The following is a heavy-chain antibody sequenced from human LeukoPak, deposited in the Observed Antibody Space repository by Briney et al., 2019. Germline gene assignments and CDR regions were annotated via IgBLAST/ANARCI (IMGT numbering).Heavy chain of an antibody. CDR3: TTATSGSYWPGSYGEYFQH. J-gene: IGHJ1*01. CDR2: ISSSSSYI. Sequence: GGSLRLSCAASGFTFSSYSMNWVRQAPGKGLEWVSSISSSSSYIYYADSVKGRFTISRDNAKNSLYLQMNSLRAEDTAVYYCTTATSGSYWPGSYGEYFQHWGQGTLVTVSS. D-gene: IGHD1-26*01. CDR1: GFTFSSYS. V-gene: IGHV3-21*01.